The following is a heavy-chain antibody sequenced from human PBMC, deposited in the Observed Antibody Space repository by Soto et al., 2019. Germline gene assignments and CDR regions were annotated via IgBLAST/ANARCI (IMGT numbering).Heavy chain of an antibody. Sequence: GGSLRLSCAASGFTFSIYSMNWVRQAPGKGLEWVSYISGSSSTIYYADSVKGRFSISRDNAKNSLYLQMNSLRDEDTAVYYCARDPPRYSSDWYPPLDSHYYAMDVWGQGTTVTVSS. CDR1: GFTFSIYS. J-gene: IGHJ6*02. D-gene: IGHD6-19*01. CDR3: ARDPPRYSSDWYPPLDSHYYAMDV. CDR2: ISGSSSTI. V-gene: IGHV3-48*02.